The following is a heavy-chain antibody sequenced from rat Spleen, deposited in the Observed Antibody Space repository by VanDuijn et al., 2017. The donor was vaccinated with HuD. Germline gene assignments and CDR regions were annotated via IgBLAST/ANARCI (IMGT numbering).Heavy chain of an antibody. CDR1: GFTFSSFA. CDR2: ITSGGSNT. D-gene: IGHD3-4*01. CDR3: TREETLYWYFDF. Sequence: EVQLVESGGGLVQPGGSLRLSCAASGFTFSSFAMAWVRQAPKKGLEWVATITSGGSNTYYPDSVKGRFTISRDNAKSTLYLQMISLRSEDTATYYCTREETLYWYFDFWGPGTMVTVSS. V-gene: IGHV5-46*01. J-gene: IGHJ1*01.